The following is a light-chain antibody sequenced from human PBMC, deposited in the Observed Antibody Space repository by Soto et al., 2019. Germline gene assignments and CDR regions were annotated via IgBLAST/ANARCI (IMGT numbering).Light chain of an antibody. CDR2: GAS. V-gene: IGKV3-15*01. J-gene: IGKJ2*01. Sequence: EIVMTQSPASLSVSPGEGATLSCRASQTVASNLAWYQQKPGQAPRLLIHGASTRATGVPARFSGSGSGTDFTLTISSLQSEDFGVYYCQQNDNLPPTFGQGTKLEIK. CDR3: QQNDNLPPT. CDR1: QTVASN.